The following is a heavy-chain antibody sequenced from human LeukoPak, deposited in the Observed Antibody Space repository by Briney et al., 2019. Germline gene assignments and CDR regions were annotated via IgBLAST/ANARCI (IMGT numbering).Heavy chain of an antibody. CDR2: IYYSGST. CDR3: ARDTRVRGVTNRPTYYYYGMDV. Sequence: SETLSLTCTVSGVSISSGDYYWSWIRQPPGKGLEWIGYIYYSGSTYYNPSLKSRVTISVDTSKNQFSLKLSSVTAAGTAVYYCARDTRVRGVTNRPTYYYYGMDVWGQGTTVTVSS. D-gene: IGHD3-10*01. V-gene: IGHV4-30-4*01. CDR1: GVSISSGDYY. J-gene: IGHJ6*02.